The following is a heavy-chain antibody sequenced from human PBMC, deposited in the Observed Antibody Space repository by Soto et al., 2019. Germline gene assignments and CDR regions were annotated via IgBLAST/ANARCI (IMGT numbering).Heavy chain of an antibody. J-gene: IGHJ6*03. CDR2: ISAYNGNT. D-gene: IGHD4-17*01. Sequence: GASAKVSCKASGYTFTSYGISWVRQAPGQGLEWMGWISAYNGNTNYAQKLQRRVTMTPDTSTSTAYLELRSLRSDDTPVYHCARTPHDYGDYTPDLYYYYYMDVWGKGTTVTVSS. CDR1: GYTFTSYG. CDR3: ARTPHDYGDYTPDLYYYYYMDV. V-gene: IGHV1-18*01.